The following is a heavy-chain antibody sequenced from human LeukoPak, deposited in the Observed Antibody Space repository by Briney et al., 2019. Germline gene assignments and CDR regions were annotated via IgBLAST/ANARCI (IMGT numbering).Heavy chain of an antibody. CDR3: AKATITKGCDY. J-gene: IGHJ4*02. D-gene: IGHD3-9*01. Sequence: AGGSLRLSCAASGFTFSSYSMNWVRQAPGKGLEWVSSISSSSSYIYYADSVKGRFTISRDNSKNTLYLQMNSLRAEDTAVYYCAKATITKGCDYWGQGTLVTVSS. CDR1: GFTFSSYS. V-gene: IGHV3-21*04. CDR2: ISSSSSYI.